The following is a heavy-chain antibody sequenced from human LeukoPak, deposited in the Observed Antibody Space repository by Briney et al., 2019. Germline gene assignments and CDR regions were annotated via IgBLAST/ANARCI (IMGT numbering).Heavy chain of an antibody. CDR1: GYTFTSYG. V-gene: IGHV1-18*01. D-gene: IGHD6-13*01. CDR2: ISAYNGNT. J-gene: IGHJ4*02. Sequence: ASVKVSCKASGYTFTSYGISWVRQAPGQGLEWMGWISAYNGNTNYAQKLQGRVTMTTDTSTSTAYMELRSLRSDDTAVYYCASGDFGSLRSSWYDRAFDYWGQGTLVTVSS. CDR3: ASGDFGSLRSSWYDRAFDY.